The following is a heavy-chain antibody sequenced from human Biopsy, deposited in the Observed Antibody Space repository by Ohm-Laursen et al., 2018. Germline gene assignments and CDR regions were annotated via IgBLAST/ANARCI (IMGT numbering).Heavy chain of an antibody. CDR3: ARAKLEPVYYYYGMDV. CDR1: GYTFTSYG. CDR2: INTENGNT. V-gene: IGHV1-18*01. J-gene: IGHJ6*02. D-gene: IGHD1-1*01. Sequence: SVKVSCKASGYTFTSYGISWVRQAPGQGLEWIGWINTENGNTIYAQNLQGRVTMTADTSTSTAYMEVTSLRSDDTAVYYCARAKLEPVYYYYGMDVWGQGTTVTVSS.